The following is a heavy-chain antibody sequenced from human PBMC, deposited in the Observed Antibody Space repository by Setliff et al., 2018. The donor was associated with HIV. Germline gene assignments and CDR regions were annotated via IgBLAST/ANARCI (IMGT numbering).Heavy chain of an antibody. CDR1: GGTFSSYA. V-gene: IGHV1-2*02. CDR3: ARDLIRITPHGDLPF. CDR2: IYPNTGGT. D-gene: IGHD2-15*01. Sequence: ASVKVSCKASGGTFSSYAISWVRQAPGQGLEWMGWIYPNTGGTNYAQKFQGRVTVTRDTSISTAYMELSRLRSDDTAVYYCARDLIRITPHGDLPFWGQGTLVTVSS. J-gene: IGHJ4*02.